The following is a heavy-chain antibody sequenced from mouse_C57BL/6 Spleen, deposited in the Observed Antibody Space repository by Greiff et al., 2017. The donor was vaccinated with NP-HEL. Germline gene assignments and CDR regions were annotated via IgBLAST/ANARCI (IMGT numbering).Heavy chain of an antibody. Sequence: QVHVKQPGAELVMPGASVKLSCKASGYTFTSYWMHWVKQRPGQGLEWIGEIDPSDSYTNYNQKFKGKSTLTVDKSSSTAYMQLSSLTSEDSAVYYCARGRDSSGYVDYWGQGTTLTVSS. CDR2: IDPSDSYT. D-gene: IGHD3-2*02. V-gene: IGHV1-69*01. CDR3: ARGRDSSGYVDY. J-gene: IGHJ2*01. CDR1: GYTFTSYW.